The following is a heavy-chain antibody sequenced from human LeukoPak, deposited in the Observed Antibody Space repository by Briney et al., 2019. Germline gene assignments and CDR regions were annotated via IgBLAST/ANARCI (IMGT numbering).Heavy chain of an antibody. CDR2: IYTSGST. J-gene: IGHJ4*02. CDR3: ARAGMYSSSWYGY. CDR1: GGSISSGSYY. D-gene: IGHD6-13*01. V-gene: IGHV4-61*02. Sequence: SETLSLTCTVSGGSISSGSYYWSWIRQPAGKGLGWIGRIYTSGSTNYNPSLKRRVTISVDTSKNQFSLKLSSVTAADTAVYYCARAGMYSSSWYGYWGQGTLVTVSS.